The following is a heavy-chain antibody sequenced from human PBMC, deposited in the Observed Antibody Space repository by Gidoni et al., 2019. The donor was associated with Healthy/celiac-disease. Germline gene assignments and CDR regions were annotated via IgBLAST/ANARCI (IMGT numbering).Heavy chain of an antibody. V-gene: IGHV4-30-4*01. CDR3: ARGRREYYYYYYMDV. CDR1: GGSISSGDYY. J-gene: IGHJ6*03. Sequence: QVQLQESGPGLVKPSQTLSLTCTFSGGSISSGDYYWSWIRQPPGKGLEWIGYIYYSGSTYYNPSLKSRVTISVDTSKNQFSLKLSSVTAADTAVYYCARGRREYYYYYYMDVWGKGTTVTVSS. CDR2: IYYSGST.